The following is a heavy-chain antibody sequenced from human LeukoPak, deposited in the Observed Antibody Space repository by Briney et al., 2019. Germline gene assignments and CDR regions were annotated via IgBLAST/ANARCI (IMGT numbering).Heavy chain of an antibody. D-gene: IGHD3-10*01. CDR3: ARGPPGHYGSGSSMDV. V-gene: IGHV1-2*02. J-gene: IGHJ6*03. CDR2: INPNSGGT. Sequence: GPSVKVSCKASGYTFTGYYMHWVRQAPGQGLEWMGWINPNSGGTNYAQKFQGRVIMTRDTSISTAYMELSRLRSDDTAVYYCARGPPGHYGSGSSMDVWGKGTTVTVSS. CDR1: GYTFTGYY.